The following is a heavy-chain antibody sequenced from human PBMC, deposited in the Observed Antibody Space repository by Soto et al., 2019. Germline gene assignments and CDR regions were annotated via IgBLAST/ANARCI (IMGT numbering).Heavy chain of an antibody. J-gene: IGHJ4*02. CDR2: IYDSGNT. D-gene: IGHD2-8*02. V-gene: IGHV4-30-2*01. Sequence: SETLSLTCAVSGGSISSGGYSWSWIRQPPGKGLEWIGYIYDSGNTYYNPSLKSRVTISVDTSKNQFSLKLTSVTAVDTAVYYCARDKITGLFDYWGQGTLVTVSS. CDR1: GGSISSGGYS. CDR3: ARDKITGLFDY.